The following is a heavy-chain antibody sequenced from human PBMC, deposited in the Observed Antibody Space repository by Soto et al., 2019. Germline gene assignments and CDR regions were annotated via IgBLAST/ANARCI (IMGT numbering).Heavy chain of an antibody. CDR3: VTAPPRLVNTDTYWNY. J-gene: IGHJ4*02. V-gene: IGHV1-2*02. D-gene: IGHD6-19*01. Sequence: QVRLVQSGAEVKKSGASMTVSCKTSGYTFSDYYILWVRQAPGQGLEWMGWINPDRGGTNYAQKFQGRVTMTRDTSTSTAYLELNSLRFDDTAIYYCVTAPPRLVNTDTYWNYWGLGTLVTVSS. CDR1: GYTFSDYY. CDR2: INPDRGGT.